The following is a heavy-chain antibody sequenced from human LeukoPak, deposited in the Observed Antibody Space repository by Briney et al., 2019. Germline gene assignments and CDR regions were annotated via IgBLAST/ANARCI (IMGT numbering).Heavy chain of an antibody. V-gene: IGHV3-7*01. D-gene: IGHD3-3*02. J-gene: IGHJ4*02. CDR3: ARDRVAFLEWLLSY. CDR2: INPDGRDT. Sequence: GGSLRLSCVVSGFTFNRCWMNWVRQAPGKGLEWVAHINPDGRDTYYVDSVKGRFTISRDNSKNTLYLQMNSLRAEDTAVYYCARDRVAFLEWLLSYWGQGTLVTVSS. CDR1: GFTFNRCW.